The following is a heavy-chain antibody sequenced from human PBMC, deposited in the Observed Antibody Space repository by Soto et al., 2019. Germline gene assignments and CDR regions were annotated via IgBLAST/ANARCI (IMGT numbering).Heavy chain of an antibody. CDR1: GYSFTSYW. Sequence: PXDSLKISCKGSGYSFTSYWISLVRQMPGKGLEWMGRIDPSDSYTNYSPSFQGHVTISADKSISTAYLQWSSLKASDTAMYYCARKGSSSSGWFDRWGQGTLVTVSS. V-gene: IGHV5-10-1*01. CDR2: IDPSDSYT. D-gene: IGHD6-6*01. CDR3: ARKGSSSSGWFDR. J-gene: IGHJ5*02.